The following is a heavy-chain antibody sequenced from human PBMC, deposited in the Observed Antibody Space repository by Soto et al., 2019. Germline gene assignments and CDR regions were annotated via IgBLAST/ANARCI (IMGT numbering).Heavy chain of an antibody. CDR3: AREIYSSSLHYYYYGMDV. CDR1: GDSVSSNSAA. CDR2: TYYRSKWYN. D-gene: IGHD6-6*01. J-gene: IGHJ6*02. Sequence: QVQLQQSGPGLVKPSQTLSLTCAISGDSVSSNSAAWNWIRQSPSRGLEWLGRTYYRSKWYNDYAVSVKSRITINPDTSKNQFSRQLNSVTPEDTAVYYCAREIYSSSLHYYYYGMDVWGQGTTVTVSS. V-gene: IGHV6-1*01.